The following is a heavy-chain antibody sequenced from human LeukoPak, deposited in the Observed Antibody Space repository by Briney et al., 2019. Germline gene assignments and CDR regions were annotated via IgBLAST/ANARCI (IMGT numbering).Heavy chain of an antibody. CDR1: GFTFSDYY. CDR3: AKAMSIVVVPAADY. Sequence: GGSLRLSCAASGFTFSDYYMSWIRQAPGKGLEWVPYISSSGSTIYYADSVKGRFTISRDNSNNTLFLQMNSLRAEDTAVYYCAKAMSIVVVPAADYWGQGTLVTVSS. D-gene: IGHD2-2*01. CDR2: ISSSGSTI. V-gene: IGHV3-11*01. J-gene: IGHJ4*02.